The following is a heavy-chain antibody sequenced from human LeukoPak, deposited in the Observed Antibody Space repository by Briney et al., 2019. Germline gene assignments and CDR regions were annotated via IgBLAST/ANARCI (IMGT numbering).Heavy chain of an antibody. J-gene: IGHJ4*02. CDR3: VRNLRYCSDGSCSP. CDR1: GFTFSNAW. Sequence: GGSLRLSCAASGFTFSNAWMSWVRQAPGKGLEWVSVIYNGDGTGYADSVKGRFTISRDNSQNTVSLQMDSLRVGDTAVYFCVRNLRYCSDGSCSPWGQGTLVTVSS. D-gene: IGHD2-15*01. V-gene: IGHV3-66*01. CDR2: IYNGDGT.